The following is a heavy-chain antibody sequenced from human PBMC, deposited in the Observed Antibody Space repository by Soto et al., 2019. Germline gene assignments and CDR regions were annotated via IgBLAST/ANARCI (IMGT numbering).Heavy chain of an antibody. J-gene: IGHJ4*02. CDR1: GGTFSSYA. Sequence: GASVKVSCKASGGTFSSYAISWVRQAPGQGLEWMGGIIPIFGTANYAQKFQGRVTITADESTSTAYMELSSLRSEDTAVYYCASTYYYGSGSYYSFFDYWGQGTLVTVS. CDR3: ASTYYYGSGSYYSFFDY. D-gene: IGHD3-10*01. V-gene: IGHV1-69*13. CDR2: IIPIFGTA.